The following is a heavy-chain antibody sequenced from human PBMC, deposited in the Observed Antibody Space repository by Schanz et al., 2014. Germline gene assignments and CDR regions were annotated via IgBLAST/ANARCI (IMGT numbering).Heavy chain of an antibody. CDR2: IYHSGST. D-gene: IGHD4-17*01. CDR1: GGSISSGGSS. Sequence: QLQLQESGSGLVKPSQTLSLTCGVSGGSISSGGSSWNWIRLPPGKGLEWIGYIYHSGSTYYNPSLESRVTIAVDRSRNQCSLILNSVTAADTAVYYCARSPGDFPGWFDSWGQGTLVTVSS. CDR3: ARSPGDFPGWFDS. J-gene: IGHJ5*01. V-gene: IGHV4-30-2*01.